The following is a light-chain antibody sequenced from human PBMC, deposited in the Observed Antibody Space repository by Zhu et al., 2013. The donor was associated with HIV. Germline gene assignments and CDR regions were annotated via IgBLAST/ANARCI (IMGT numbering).Light chain of an antibody. J-gene: IGKJ2*01. CDR1: QSQPIRF. CDR3: QMYGDSPLYS. V-gene: IGKV3-20*01. CDR2: AGS. Sequence: IVSMQSPDTLALSPGERATLSCKAKQSQPIRFSAWYQQKPGQAPRLLIYAGSRRAPGIPDRFSGTGSETDFSLTISRLEPEDFAVYFCQMYGDSPLYSFGPGTKLEVK.